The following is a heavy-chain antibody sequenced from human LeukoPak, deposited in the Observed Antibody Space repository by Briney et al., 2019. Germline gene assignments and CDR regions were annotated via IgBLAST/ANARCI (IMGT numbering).Heavy chain of an antibody. D-gene: IGHD5-18*01. J-gene: IGHJ6*02. Sequence: KPSETLSLTCTVSGGSISSSSYYWGWIRQAPGKGLEWIGYIYYSGSTYYNPSLKSRVTISVDTSKNQFSLKLSSVTAADTAVYYCARDRYGYVRAGGGMDVWGQGTTVTVSS. V-gene: IGHV4-39*07. CDR2: IYYSGST. CDR3: ARDRYGYVRAGGGMDV. CDR1: GGSISSSSYY.